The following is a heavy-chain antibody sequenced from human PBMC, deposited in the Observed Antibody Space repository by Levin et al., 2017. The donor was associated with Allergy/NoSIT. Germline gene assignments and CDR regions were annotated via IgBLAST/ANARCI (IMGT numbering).Heavy chain of an antibody. Sequence: PSETLSLTCAVYGGSFSGYYWSWIRQPPGKGLEWIGEINHSGSTNYNPSLKSRVTISVDTSKNQFSLKLSSVTAADTAVYYCARARKGGAGGYWGQGTLVTVSS. CDR2: INHSGST. CDR1: GGSFSGYY. D-gene: IGHD1-14*01. J-gene: IGHJ4*02. CDR3: ARARKGGAGGY. V-gene: IGHV4-34*01.